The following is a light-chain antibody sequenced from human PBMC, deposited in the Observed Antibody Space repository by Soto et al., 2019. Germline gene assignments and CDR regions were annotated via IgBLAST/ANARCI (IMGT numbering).Light chain of an antibody. CDR3: QQSYSTPPT. CDR2: AAS. Sequence: DIQMTQSPSSLSASVGDRVTITCRASQSIIRYLNWYQQKPGKAPNLLIYAASSMQSGVPSRFSGSGSGTDFTLTINSLQPEYFATYYCQQSYSTPPTFGQGTKVAIK. V-gene: IGKV1-39*01. J-gene: IGKJ1*01. CDR1: QSIIRY.